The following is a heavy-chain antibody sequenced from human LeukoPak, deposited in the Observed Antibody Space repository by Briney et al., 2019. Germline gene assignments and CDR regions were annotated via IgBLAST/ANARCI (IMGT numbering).Heavy chain of an antibody. CDR1: GITLSNYG. CDR3: ARDNDTDYTSSPGWFDS. CDR2: ISDSGGRT. Sequence: PGGSLRLSCAVSGITLSNYGMSWVRQAPGKGLEWVAGISDSGGRTNYADSVKGRFTVTRDNSKNTLFLQMNSLRVEDTAVYYCARDNDTDYTSSPGWFDSWGQGTLVTVSS. D-gene: IGHD2-2*02. J-gene: IGHJ5*01. V-gene: IGHV3-23*01.